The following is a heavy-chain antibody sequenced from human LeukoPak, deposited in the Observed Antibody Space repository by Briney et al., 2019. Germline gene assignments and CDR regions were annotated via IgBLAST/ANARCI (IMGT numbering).Heavy chain of an antibody. V-gene: IGHV4-61*10. J-gene: IGHJ4*02. D-gene: IGHD6-19*01. Sequence: SETLSLTCTVSGGSISSGSYYWSWIRQPAGKGLEWIGYIYYSGSTNYNPSLKSRVTISVDTSKNQFSLKLSSVTAADTAVYYCARLDSSGWYFDYWGQGTLVTVSS. CDR3: ARLDSSGWYFDY. CDR1: GGSISSGSYY. CDR2: IYYSGST.